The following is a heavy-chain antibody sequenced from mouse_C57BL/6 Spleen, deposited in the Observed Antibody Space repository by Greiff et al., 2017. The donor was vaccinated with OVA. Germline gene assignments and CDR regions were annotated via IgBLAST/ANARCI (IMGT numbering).Heavy chain of an antibody. D-gene: IGHD4-1*01. J-gene: IGHJ4*01. CDR1: GYTFTDYN. CDR3: ARSNSHYAMDY. Sequence: EVKVVESGPELVKPGASVKIPCKASGYTFTDYNMDWVKQSHGKSLEWIGDINPNNGGTIYNQKFKGKATLTVDKSSSTAYMELRSLTSEDTAVYYCARSNSHYAMDYWGQGTSVTVSS. CDR2: INPNNGGT. V-gene: IGHV1-18*01.